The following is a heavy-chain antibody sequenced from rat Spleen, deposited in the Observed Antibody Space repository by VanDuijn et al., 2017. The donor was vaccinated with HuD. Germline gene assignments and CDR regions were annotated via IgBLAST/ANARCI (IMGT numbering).Heavy chain of an antibody. CDR2: ISPSGGST. CDR3: ARGGTLYFDF. Sequence: EVQLVESGGALVQPGRSLKLSCAASGFTFSSYDMAWVRQAPTKGLEWVASISPSGGSTYYRDSMKGRFTVSRDNAKSTLYLQMDSLRSEDTATYYCARGGTLYFDFWGQGVMVTVSS. D-gene: IGHD5-1*01. J-gene: IGHJ2*01. CDR1: GFTFSSYD. V-gene: IGHV5-27*01.